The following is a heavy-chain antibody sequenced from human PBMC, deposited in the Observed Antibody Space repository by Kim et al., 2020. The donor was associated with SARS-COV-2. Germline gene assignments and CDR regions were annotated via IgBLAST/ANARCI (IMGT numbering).Heavy chain of an antibody. J-gene: IGHJ4*02. V-gene: IGHV3-33*06. CDR3: ANFES. CDR1: GFTFSVYG. Sequence: GGSLRLSYAASGFTFSVYGMRWVRQAPGKGLEWVAVIRSDGSNKYYADSVKGRFTISRDNSKNMLFLQMNSLRAEDTAVYYCANFESWGQGTLVTVSS. CDR2: IRSDGSNK.